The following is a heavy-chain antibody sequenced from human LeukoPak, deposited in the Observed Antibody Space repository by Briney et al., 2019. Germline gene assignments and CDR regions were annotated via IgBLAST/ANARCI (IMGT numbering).Heavy chain of an antibody. CDR1: GGSISSYN. Sequence: SETLSLTCTVSGGSISSYNWSWIRQPPGKGLEWIGYIYYSGSTNYNPSLKSRVTISVDTSKNQFSLKLSSVTAADTAVYYCARGVSYYYDSSGYYAGYYFDYWGQGTLVTVSS. V-gene: IGHV4-59*01. J-gene: IGHJ4*02. CDR3: ARGVSYYYDSSGYYAGYYFDY. D-gene: IGHD3-22*01. CDR2: IYYSGST.